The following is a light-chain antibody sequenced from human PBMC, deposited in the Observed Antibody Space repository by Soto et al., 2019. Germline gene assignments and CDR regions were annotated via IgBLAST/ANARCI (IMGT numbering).Light chain of an antibody. CDR3: QRYDSFRT. Sequence: DIQMTQSPSTLSASVGDRVTITCRASQSISNWLAWYQQKPGKVPKLLIYKASTSESGVPSRFSGSASGTEFTLTISSLQPDDFATYYCQRYDSFRTFGQGTKVDIK. CDR2: KAS. CDR1: QSISNW. J-gene: IGKJ1*01. V-gene: IGKV1-5*03.